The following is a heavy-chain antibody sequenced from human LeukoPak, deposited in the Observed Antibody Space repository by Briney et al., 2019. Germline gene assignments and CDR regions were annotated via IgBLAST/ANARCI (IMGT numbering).Heavy chain of an antibody. CDR1: GFTFSSFG. D-gene: IGHD2-8*01. CDR2: ISNNGGST. CDR3: LRWSDY. Sequence: GGSLRLSCSASGFTFSSFGMHWVRQAPGQGLEYVSAISNNGGSTFYADSVRDRFTISRDNSKGTLYLQMSSLRAEDTAVYYCLRWSDYWGQGTLVTVSS. V-gene: IGHV3-64D*06. J-gene: IGHJ4*02.